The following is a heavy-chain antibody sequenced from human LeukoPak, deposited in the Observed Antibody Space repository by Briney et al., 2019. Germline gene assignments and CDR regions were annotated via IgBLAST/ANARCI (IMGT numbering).Heavy chain of an antibody. D-gene: IGHD3-22*01. V-gene: IGHV3-21*04. CDR3: ARGFTDYYDSSGYFDY. CDR2: ISSSSSYI. J-gene: IGHJ4*02. CDR1: GFTFSSYS. Sequence: GGSLRLSCAASGFTFSSYSMDWVRQAPGKGLEWVSSISSSSSYIYYADSVKGRFTISRDNAKNSLYLQMNSLRAEDTAVYYCARGFTDYYDSSGYFDYWGQGTLVTVSS.